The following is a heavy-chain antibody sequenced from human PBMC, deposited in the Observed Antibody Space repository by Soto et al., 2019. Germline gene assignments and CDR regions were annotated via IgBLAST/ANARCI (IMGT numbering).Heavy chain of an antibody. V-gene: IGHV3-33*01. D-gene: IGHD2-2*01. CDR3: AREGYCSSTSCYREVDY. CDR2: IWYDGSNK. CDR1: GFTFSSYG. J-gene: IGHJ4*02. Sequence: GGSLRLSCAASGFTFSSYGMHWVRQAPGKGLEWVAVIWYDGSNKYYADSVKGRFTISRDNSKNTLYLQMNSLRAEDTAVYYCAREGYCSSTSCYREVDYWGQGTLVTVSS.